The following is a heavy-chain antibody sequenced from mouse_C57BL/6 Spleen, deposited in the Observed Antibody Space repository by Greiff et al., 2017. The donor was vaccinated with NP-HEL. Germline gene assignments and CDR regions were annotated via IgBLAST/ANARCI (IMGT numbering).Heavy chain of an antibody. CDR2: ISDGGSYT. J-gene: IGHJ2*01. D-gene: IGHD1-1*01. CDR3: ARESYYGSSSFFDY. V-gene: IGHV5-4*01. CDR1: GFTFSSYA. Sequence: EVNVVESGGGLGKPGGSLKLSCAASGFTFSSYAMSWVRQTPEKRLEWVATISDGGSYTYYPDNVKGRFTISRDNAKNNLYLQMSHLKSEDTAMYYCARESYYGSSSFFDYWGQGTTLTVSS.